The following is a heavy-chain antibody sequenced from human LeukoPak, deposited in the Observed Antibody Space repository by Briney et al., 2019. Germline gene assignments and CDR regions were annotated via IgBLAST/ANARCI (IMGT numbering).Heavy chain of an antibody. V-gene: IGHV4-59*11. D-gene: IGHD3-22*01. CDR2: IYYSGST. Sequence: SETLSLTCTVSGGSISSHYWSWIRQPPGKGLEWIGYIYYSGSTNYNPSLKSRVTISVDTSKNQFSLKLSSVTAAGTAVYYCARRVVVVSRRGFDPWGQGTLVTVSS. CDR1: GGSISSHY. CDR3: ARRVVVVSRRGFDP. J-gene: IGHJ5*02.